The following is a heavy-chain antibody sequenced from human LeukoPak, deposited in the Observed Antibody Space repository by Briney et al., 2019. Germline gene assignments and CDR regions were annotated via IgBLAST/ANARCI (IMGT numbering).Heavy chain of an antibody. V-gene: IGHV3-33*01. Sequence: GGSLRHSCAASGFTFSSYGMHWVRQAPGKGLEWVAVIWYDGSNKYYADSVKGRFTISRDNSKNTLYLQMNSLRAEDTAVYYCARDILTGYYLFDYWGQGTLVTVSS. J-gene: IGHJ4*02. D-gene: IGHD3-9*01. CDR2: IWYDGSNK. CDR3: ARDILTGYYLFDY. CDR1: GFTFSSYG.